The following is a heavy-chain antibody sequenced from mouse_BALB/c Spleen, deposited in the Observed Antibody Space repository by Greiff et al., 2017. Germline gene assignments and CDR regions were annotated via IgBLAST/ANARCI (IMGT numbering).Heavy chain of an antibody. V-gene: IGHV1-69*02. CDR1: GYTFTSYW. CDR2: IYPSDSYT. D-gene: IGHD2-4*01. CDR3: TSFYYDYDGGFAY. J-gene: IGHJ3*01. Sequence: QVQLQQPGAELVRPGASVKLSCKASGYTFTSYWINWVKQRPGQGLEWIGNIYPSDSYTNYNQKFKDKATLTVDKSSSTAYMQLSSPTSEDSAVYYCTSFYYDYDGGFAYWGQGTLVTVSA.